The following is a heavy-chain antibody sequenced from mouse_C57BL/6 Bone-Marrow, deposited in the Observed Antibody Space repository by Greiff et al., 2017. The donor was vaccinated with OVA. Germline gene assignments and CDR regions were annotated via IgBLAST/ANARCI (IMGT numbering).Heavy chain of an antibody. CDR3: TKEAKNGNKQSPFAY. CDR2: IDPENGDT. Sequence: VQLQQSGAELVRPGASVKLSCTASGFNIKDDYMHWVKQRPEQGLEWIGWIDPENGDTEYAPKFQGKATITADKSSNTAYLQLSSLTSEDTADYEGTKEAKNGNKQSPFAYWGQGTLVTVSA. J-gene: IGHJ3*01. CDR1: GFNIKDDY. D-gene: IGHD1-1*01. V-gene: IGHV14-4*01.